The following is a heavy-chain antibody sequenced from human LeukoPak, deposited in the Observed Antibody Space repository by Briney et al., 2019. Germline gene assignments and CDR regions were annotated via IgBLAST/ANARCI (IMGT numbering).Heavy chain of an antibody. D-gene: IGHD6-13*01. CDR2: IKQDGSEE. J-gene: IGHJ4*02. CDR3: AKDLGYSSSAEGFDY. V-gene: IGHV3-7*01. Sequence: GGSLRLSCAASGFTFSTYWMSWVRQAPGKGLEWVGNIKQDGSEEYYVDSVKGRFTISRDNAKNSLYLQMNSLRAEDTAVYYCAKDLGYSSSAEGFDYWGQGTLVTVSS. CDR1: GFTFSTYW.